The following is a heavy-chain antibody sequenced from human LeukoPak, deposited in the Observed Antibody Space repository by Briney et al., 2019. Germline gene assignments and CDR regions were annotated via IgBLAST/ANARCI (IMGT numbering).Heavy chain of an antibody. V-gene: IGHV5-51*01. D-gene: IGHD4-17*01. CDR2: IYPGDSDA. J-gene: IGHJ5*02. Sequence: GESLKISCKGSGYSFTNYWIGWVRQMPGKGLKWMGIIYPGDSDARYSPSFQGQVTISADKSISTAYLQWSSLKASDTAIYYCARLRTTRGPVTVTPSYPDSPNWFDPWGQGTLVTVSS. CDR1: GYSFTNYW. CDR3: ARLRTTRGPVTVTPSYPDSPNWFDP.